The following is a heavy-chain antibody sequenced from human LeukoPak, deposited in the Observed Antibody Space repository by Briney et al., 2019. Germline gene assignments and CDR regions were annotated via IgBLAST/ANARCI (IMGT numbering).Heavy chain of an antibody. CDR1: GFNFGDHA. J-gene: IGHJ4*02. Sequence: GGSLRLSCPVSGFNFGDHALSWFRQAPGKGLEWIGFVRSRHHLGTTDYAASLRGRFTISRDDSKNIAYLQMYSLKTDDTAVYYCARGGSHGRHVDYWGQGTLVVVSS. D-gene: IGHD1-26*01. CDR3: ARGGSHGRHVDY. CDR2: VRSRHHLGTT. V-gene: IGHV3-49*03.